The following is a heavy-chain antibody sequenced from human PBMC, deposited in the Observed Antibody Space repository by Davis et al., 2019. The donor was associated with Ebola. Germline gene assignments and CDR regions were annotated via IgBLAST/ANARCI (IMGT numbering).Heavy chain of an antibody. V-gene: IGHV3-21*01. CDR1: GFPFSSYS. J-gene: IGHJ4*02. CDR2: ISSRSSYI. D-gene: IGHD6-19*01. Sequence: GESLKIPCAASGFPFSSYSMNWVRQAPGKGLEWVSSISSRSSYIHHADPVQGRFTISRDNPKNSLYLQMNSLRAEDTAVYYCARAPVGGAVAPLYYFDYWGQGTLVTVSS. CDR3: ARAPVGGAVAPLYYFDY.